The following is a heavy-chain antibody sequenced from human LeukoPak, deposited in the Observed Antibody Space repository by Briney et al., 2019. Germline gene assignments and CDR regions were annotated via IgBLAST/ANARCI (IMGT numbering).Heavy chain of an antibody. J-gene: IGHJ4*02. V-gene: IGHV1-2*03. D-gene: IGHD3-22*01. Sequence: LGASVKVSCKASGYTFSGYYMHWARQAPGQGLEWMGWINPNRGATNYAQMFQGRVTMTRDTSISTAYMEVSRLRSDDTAVFYCARGTNTYDFDYWGQGTQVTVSS. CDR3: ARGTNTYDFDY. CDR1: GYTFSGYY. CDR2: INPNRGAT.